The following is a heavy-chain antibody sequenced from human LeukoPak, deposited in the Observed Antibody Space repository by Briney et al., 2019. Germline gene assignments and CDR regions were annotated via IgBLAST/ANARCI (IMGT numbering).Heavy chain of an antibody. CDR1: GGSISGGGYY. V-gene: IGHV4-31*03. CDR3: ARDEYCADSGANVFDI. Sequence: SETLSLTCTVSGGSISGGGYYWNWIRQHPGKGLEWIGFIFHTGSSYYNPSLKSRLIISVDTPQNQFSLRLSSVTAADTAVYYCARDEYCADSGANVFDIWGQGIMVTVSS. CDR2: IFHTGSS. J-gene: IGHJ3*02. D-gene: IGHD4-23*01.